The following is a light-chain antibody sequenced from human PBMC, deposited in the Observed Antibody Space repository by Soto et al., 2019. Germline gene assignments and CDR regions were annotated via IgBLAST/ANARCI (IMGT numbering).Light chain of an antibody. Sequence: QSVLTQPASVSGSPGQSITIFCTGTSSDVGNFNLVSWYQQHPDKAPKLMIYEGSKRPAGVSNRFSASKSGNTASLTVSGLQPEDEADYYCCSYAHSSSFYVFGTGTKVTVL. V-gene: IGLV2-23*01. CDR2: EGS. CDR1: SSDVGNFNL. CDR3: CSYAHSSSFYV. J-gene: IGLJ1*01.